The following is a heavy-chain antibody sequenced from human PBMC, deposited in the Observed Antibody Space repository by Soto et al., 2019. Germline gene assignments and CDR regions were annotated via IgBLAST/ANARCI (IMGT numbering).Heavy chain of an antibody. D-gene: IGHD3-10*01. CDR1: GGSITSTNW. J-gene: IGHJ4*02. CDR2: SYHSGNT. CDR3: ARWLSRSGFDY. Sequence: QVHLQESGPGLVKPSGTLSLTCAVSGGSITSTNWWTWVRQAPGKGLEWIGESYHSGNTNYNPSLKGRVTISVDKSKNQFSLKLSSVTAADTAVYYCARWLSRSGFDYWGQGTLVTVSS. V-gene: IGHV4-4*02.